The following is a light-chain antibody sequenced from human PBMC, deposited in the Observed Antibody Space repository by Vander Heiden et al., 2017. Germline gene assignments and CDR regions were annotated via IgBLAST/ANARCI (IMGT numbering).Light chain of an antibody. V-gene: IGLV2-11*01. CDR1: SSDVGRYNF. CDR2: DVT. CDR3: CSFVDRFTFV. J-gene: IGLJ1*01. Sequence: QSAPTQPRSVSGSPGQSVTISCTGTSSDVGRYNFVSWYQKYPGKAPRVIIYDVTRRPSGVPDRFFGSKSGNTASLTISGLQADDEADYYCCSFVDRFTFVFGTGTEVTVL.